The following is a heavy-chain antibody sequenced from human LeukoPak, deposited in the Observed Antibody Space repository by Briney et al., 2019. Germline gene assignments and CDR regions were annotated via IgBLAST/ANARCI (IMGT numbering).Heavy chain of an antibody. Sequence: GGSLRLSCAASGFTSSNYAIHWARQAPDKGLEWVTVISFDGSNKYYADSVKGRFTISRDNSKNTLYLQMNSLRAEDTAVYYCARDVDTALDCWGQGTLVTVSS. CDR3: ARDVDTALDC. J-gene: IGHJ4*02. D-gene: IGHD5-18*01. V-gene: IGHV3-30-3*01. CDR1: GFTSSNYA. CDR2: ISFDGSNK.